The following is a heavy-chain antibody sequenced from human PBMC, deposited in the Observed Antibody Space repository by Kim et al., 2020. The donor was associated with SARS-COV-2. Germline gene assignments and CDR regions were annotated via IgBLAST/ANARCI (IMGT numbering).Heavy chain of an antibody. CDR3: ARGDWQYYYDSSGYYCY. V-gene: IGHV3-11*01. CDR1: GFTFSDYY. CDR2: MSSSGSTI. Sequence: GGSLRLSCAASGFTFSDYYMSWIRQAPGKGLEWVSYMSSSGSTIYYADSVKGRFTISRDNAKNSLYLQMNSLRAEDTAVYYCARGDWQYYYDSSGYYCYWGQGTLVTVSS. D-gene: IGHD3-22*01. J-gene: IGHJ4*02.